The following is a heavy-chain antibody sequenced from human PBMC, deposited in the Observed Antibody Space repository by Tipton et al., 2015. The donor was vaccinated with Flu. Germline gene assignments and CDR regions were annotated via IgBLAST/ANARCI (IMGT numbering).Heavy chain of an antibody. V-gene: IGHV4-61*02. D-gene: IGHD5-18*01. CDR3: ARETAYSYAPLGDAVDV. CDR1: GASLSSGYSY. Sequence: TLSLTCSVSGASLSSGYSYWSWVRQPAGKGLEWIGRIFTTGSTNYNPSLKSRVSISLETSKNQFSLKLSSVTAADTAVYYCARETAYSYAPLGDAVDVWGRGTMVSVSS. J-gene: IGHJ3*01. CDR2: IFTTGST.